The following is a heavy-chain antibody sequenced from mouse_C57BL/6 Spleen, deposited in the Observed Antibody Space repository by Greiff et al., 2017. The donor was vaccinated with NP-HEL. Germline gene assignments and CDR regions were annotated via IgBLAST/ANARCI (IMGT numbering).Heavy chain of an antibody. CDR3: ARLKGRRAY. J-gene: IGHJ3*01. CDR1: GYTFTSYW. V-gene: IGHV1-50*01. CDR2: IDPSDSYT. D-gene: IGHD3-3*01. Sequence: QVQLQQSGAELVKPGASVKLSCKASGYTFTSYWMQWVKQRPGQGLEWIGEIDPSDSYTNYNQKFKGKATLTVDTSSSTAYMQLSSLTSEDSAVYYCARLKGRRAYWGQGTLVTVSA.